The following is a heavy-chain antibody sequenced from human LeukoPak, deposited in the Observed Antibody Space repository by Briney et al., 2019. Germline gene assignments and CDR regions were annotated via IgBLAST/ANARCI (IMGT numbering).Heavy chain of an antibody. CDR2: ISGSGGST. V-gene: IGHV3-23*01. Sequence: GGSLRLSCAASGFTFSSYAMSWVRQAPGKGLEWVSGISGSGGSTYYADSVKGRFTISRDNAKNSLYLQMNSLRAEDTAVYYCARSVDIDYWGQGTLVTVSS. D-gene: IGHD5-12*01. CDR3: ARSVDIDY. CDR1: GFTFSSYA. J-gene: IGHJ4*02.